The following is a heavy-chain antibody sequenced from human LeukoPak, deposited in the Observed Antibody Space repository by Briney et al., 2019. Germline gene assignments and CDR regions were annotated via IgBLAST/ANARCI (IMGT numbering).Heavy chain of an antibody. V-gene: IGHV3-7*01. CDR3: ARAIHDFWSGYIDY. Sequence: GESLRLSCAASGFTFSSYWMSWVRQAPGKGLEWVANIKQDGSEKYYVDSVKGRFTISRDNAKNSLYLQMNSLRAEDTAVDYCARAIHDFWSGYIDYWGQGTLVTVSS. J-gene: IGHJ4*02. D-gene: IGHD3-3*01. CDR2: IKQDGSEK. CDR1: GFTFSSYW.